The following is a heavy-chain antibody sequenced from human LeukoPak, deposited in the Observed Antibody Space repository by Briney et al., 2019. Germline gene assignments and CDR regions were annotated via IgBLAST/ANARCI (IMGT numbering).Heavy chain of an antibody. Sequence: PGGSLRLSCAASEFTFTTYGMHWVRQAPGKGLEWVAFIYYDGSNIYHADYVKGRFTISRDISKNTLYLQMDSLRAEDTAIYYCVRDMQLSTWGLGTMVTVSS. CDR2: IYYDGSNI. D-gene: IGHD3-16*02. CDR1: EFTFTTYG. J-gene: IGHJ3*01. V-gene: IGHV3-33*01. CDR3: VRDMQLST.